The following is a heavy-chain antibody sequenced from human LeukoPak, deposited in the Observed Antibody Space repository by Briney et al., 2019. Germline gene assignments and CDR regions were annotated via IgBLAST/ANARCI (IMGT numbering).Heavy chain of an antibody. Sequence: GGSLRLSCAASGFTFSSYAMSWVRQAPGKGLEWVSSISSSSSYIYYADSLKGRFTISRDNAKNSLYLQMSSLRAEDTAVYYCAFGSWYSGYWGQGTLVTVSS. CDR1: GFTFSSYA. J-gene: IGHJ4*02. D-gene: IGHD6-13*01. CDR3: AFGSWYSGY. CDR2: ISSSSSYI. V-gene: IGHV3-21*01.